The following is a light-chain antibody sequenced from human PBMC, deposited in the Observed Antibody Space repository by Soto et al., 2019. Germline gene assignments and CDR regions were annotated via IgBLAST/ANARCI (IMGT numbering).Light chain of an antibody. J-gene: IGKJ5*01. Sequence: EIVMTQSTDTLSVSPGERDTLSCRASQSVSIKLAWYQQKPGQAPRLLIYDTSTRATGIPARFSGSGSGTEFTLTISSLQSEDFAVYYCQQYNNWSPITCGQGPRREIK. CDR3: QQYNNWSPIT. CDR1: QSVSIK. CDR2: DTS. V-gene: IGKV3-15*01.